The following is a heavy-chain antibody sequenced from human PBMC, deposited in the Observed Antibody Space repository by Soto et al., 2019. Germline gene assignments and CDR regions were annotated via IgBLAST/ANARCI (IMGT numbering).Heavy chain of an antibody. CDR2: VSGSGGST. CDR1: GFTFSSYA. CDR3: AKGVVAATPFRPWFDP. J-gene: IGHJ5*02. V-gene: IGHV3-23*01. Sequence: PGGSLRLSCAASGFTFSSYAMSWVRQAPGKGLEWVSAVSGSGGSTYYAVSVKGRFTISRDNSKNTLYLQMNSLRAEDTAVYYCAKGVVAATPFRPWFDPWGQGTLVTVST. D-gene: IGHD2-15*01.